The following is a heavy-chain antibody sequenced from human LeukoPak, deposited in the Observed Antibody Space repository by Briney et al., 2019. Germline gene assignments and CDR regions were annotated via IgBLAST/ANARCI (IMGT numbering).Heavy chain of an antibody. CDR1: GGSISSYY. D-gene: IGHD5-12*01. J-gene: IGHJ5*02. CDR3: ARAPGSGYYNWFDP. Sequence: SETLSLTCTVSGGSISSYYWSWIRQPPGKGLEWIGYIYYSGSTKYNPSLKSPVTISVDTSKNQFSLKLSSVTAADTAMYYCARAPGSGYYNWFDPWGQGTLVTVSS. V-gene: IGHV4-59*01. CDR2: IYYSGST.